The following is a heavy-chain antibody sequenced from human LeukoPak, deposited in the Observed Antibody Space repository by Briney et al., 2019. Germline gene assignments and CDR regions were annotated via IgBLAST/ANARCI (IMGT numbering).Heavy chain of an antibody. V-gene: IGHV3-23*01. CDR3: ARVPDSSGYYYNY. CDR2: ISGSGGST. CDR1: GFTFSSYA. D-gene: IGHD3-22*01. Sequence: QTGGSLRLSCAASGFTFSSYAMSWVRQAPGKGLEWVSAISGSGGSTYYADSVKGRFTISRDNSKNSLYLQMNSLRAEDTAVYYCARVPDSSGYYYNYWGQGTLVTVSS. J-gene: IGHJ4*02.